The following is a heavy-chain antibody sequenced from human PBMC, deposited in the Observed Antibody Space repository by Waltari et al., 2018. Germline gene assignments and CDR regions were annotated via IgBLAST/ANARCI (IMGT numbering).Heavy chain of an antibody. D-gene: IGHD2-8*02. J-gene: IGHJ5*02. V-gene: IGHV3-30-3*01. CDR3: ARDEGPLVT. CDR1: GFTFSSYA. CDR2: ISYDGSNK. Sequence: QVQLVESGGGVVQPGRSLRPPCAASGFTFSSYAMHWVRQAPGKGLEWVAVISYDGSNKYYADSVKGRFTISRDNSKNTLYLQMNSLRAEDTAVYYCARDEGPLVTWGQGTLVTVSS.